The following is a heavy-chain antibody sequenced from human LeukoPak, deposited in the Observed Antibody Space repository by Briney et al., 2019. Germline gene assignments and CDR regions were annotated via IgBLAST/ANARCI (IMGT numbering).Heavy chain of an antibody. Sequence: GGSLRLSCAASGFTFNNYVMHWVRQAPGKGLEWVSSITWNSGNIGYADSVKGRFTISRDNAKNSLYLQMNSLRAEDTALYYCAKGLAVAQYYFDYWGQGILVTVSS. D-gene: IGHD6-19*01. CDR3: AKGLAVAQYYFDY. CDR1: GFTFNNYV. V-gene: IGHV3-9*01. CDR2: ITWNSGNI. J-gene: IGHJ4*02.